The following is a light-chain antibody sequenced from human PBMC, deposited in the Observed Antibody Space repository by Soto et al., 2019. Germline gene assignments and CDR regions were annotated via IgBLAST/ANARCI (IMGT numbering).Light chain of an antibody. Sequence: QSALTQPASVSGSLGQSITISCTGTSSDVGGYNYVSWYQQHPGKAPKLMIYEVNYRPSGVSDRFSGSKSGNTASLTISGLQAEDEADYYCTSFTGSSAPWVFGGGTKLTVL. CDR2: EVN. CDR1: SSDVGGYNY. CDR3: TSFTGSSAPWV. J-gene: IGLJ3*02. V-gene: IGLV2-14*01.